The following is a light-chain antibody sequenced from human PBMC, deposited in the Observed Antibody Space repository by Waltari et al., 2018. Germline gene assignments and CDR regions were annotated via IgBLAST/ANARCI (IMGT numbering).Light chain of an antibody. J-gene: IGKJ5*01. V-gene: IGKV3-11*01. CDR3: QQRNNWLIT. CDR1: PSVYKY. CDR2: DAT. Sequence: EAVLTQSPGTLSLFPGERATLSCRASPSVYKYLAWYKQKPGQAPRLLIYDATKRATGIPARFRGSGSETDFTLTISSLEPEDFAVYYGQQRNNWLITFGQGTRLEIK.